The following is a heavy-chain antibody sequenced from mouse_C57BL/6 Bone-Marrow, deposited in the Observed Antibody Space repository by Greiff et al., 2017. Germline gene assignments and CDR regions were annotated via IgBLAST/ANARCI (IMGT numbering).Heavy chain of an antibody. J-gene: IGHJ3*01. D-gene: IGHD2-1*01. V-gene: IGHV14-1*01. CDR2: LDPADGDA. CDR3: TTCYGNYAGFAY. CDR1: GFNIKDYY. Sequence: EVQLQESGAELVRPGASVKLSCTASGFNIKDYYMPWVKQRPEQGLEWVGRLDPADGDAEYAPTFQGKATMTADTSSNTAYLQLSSLTSEDTAVYYCTTCYGNYAGFAYWGQGTLVTVSA.